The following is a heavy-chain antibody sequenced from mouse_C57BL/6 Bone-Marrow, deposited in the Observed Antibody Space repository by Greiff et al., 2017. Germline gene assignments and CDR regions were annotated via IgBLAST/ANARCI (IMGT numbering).Heavy chain of an antibody. D-gene: IGHD1-1*01. CDR3: ARRARYYGRSHWYLDV. Sequence: QVTLKVSCPGILQSSQTISLTCSFSGFSLSTPVMGVSWIRQPSGKCLEWLAHIYWDDDTRYNQSLKSRLTVSKDTSRNQVFLKITSVDTADTATLNCARRARYYGRSHWYLDVWGTGTTVTGSS. CDR2: IYWDDDT. CDR1: GFSLSTPVMG. J-gene: IGHJ1*03. V-gene: IGHV8-12*01.